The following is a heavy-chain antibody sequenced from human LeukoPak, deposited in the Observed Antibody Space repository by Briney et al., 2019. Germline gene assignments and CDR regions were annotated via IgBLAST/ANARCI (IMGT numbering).Heavy chain of an antibody. J-gene: IGHJ4*02. V-gene: IGHV4-59*01. CDR1: GDSISSYY. CDR3: ARFSSQLLKTGGFDS. CDR2: IFDSENS. Sequence: SGTLSLTCTVSGDSISSYYWSWIRQPPGKGLEWIGYIFDSENSKYNPSLESRVIISVDTSKDQLSLKLTSVTAADTAVYYCARFSSQLLKTGGFDSWGQGTLVTVFS. D-gene: IGHD1-26*01.